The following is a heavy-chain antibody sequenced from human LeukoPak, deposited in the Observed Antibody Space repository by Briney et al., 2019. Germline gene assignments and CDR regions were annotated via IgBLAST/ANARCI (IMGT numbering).Heavy chain of an antibody. Sequence: PGGSLRLSCAASGFTFSSYGMHWVRQAPGKGLEWVAFIRYDGSNKYYADSVKGRFTISRDNSKNTLYLQMNSLRAEDTAVYYCAKDLDYYYSSGYLIFDYWGQGTLVTVSS. J-gene: IGHJ4*02. D-gene: IGHD3-22*01. CDR3: AKDLDYYYSSGYLIFDY. CDR1: GFTFSSYG. CDR2: IRYDGSNK. V-gene: IGHV3-30*02.